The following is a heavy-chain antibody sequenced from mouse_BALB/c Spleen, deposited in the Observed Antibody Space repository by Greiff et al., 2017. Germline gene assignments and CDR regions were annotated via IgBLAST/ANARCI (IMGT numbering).Heavy chain of an antibody. J-gene: IGHJ2*01. CDR3: ARDGNYYFDY. V-gene: IGHV3-5*02. CDR2: IYYSGTI. CDR1: GISITTGNYR. Sequence: EVQLQESGPGLVKPSQTVSLTCTVTGISITTGNYRWSWIRQFPGNKLEWIGYIYYSGTITYNPSLTSRTSITRDTSKNQFFLEMNSLTAEDTATYYCARDGNYYFDYWGQGTTLTVSS. D-gene: IGHD2-1*01.